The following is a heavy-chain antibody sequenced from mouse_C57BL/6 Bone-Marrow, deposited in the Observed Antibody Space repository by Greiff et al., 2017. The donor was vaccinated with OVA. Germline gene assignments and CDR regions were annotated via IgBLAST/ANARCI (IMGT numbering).Heavy chain of an antibody. V-gene: IGHV1-81*01. Sequence: QVQLKESGAELARPGASVKLSCKASGYTFTSYGISWVKQRTGQGLEWIGEIYPRSGNTYYNEKFKGKATLTADKSSSTAYMELRSLTSEDSAVYFCAEGIYYGNYYVVWGTGTTVTVSS. CDR1: GYTFTSYG. CDR3: AEGIYYGNYYVV. J-gene: IGHJ1*03. D-gene: IGHD2-1*01. CDR2: IYPRSGNT.